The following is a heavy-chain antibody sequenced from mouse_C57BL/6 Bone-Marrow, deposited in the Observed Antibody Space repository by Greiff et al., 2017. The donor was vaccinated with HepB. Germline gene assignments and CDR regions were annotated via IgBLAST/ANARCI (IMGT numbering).Heavy chain of an antibody. CDR3: ARRGLDSSGTGFAY. J-gene: IGHJ3*01. V-gene: IGHV1-42*01. CDR1: GYSFTGYY. Sequence: EVQLQQSGPELVKPGASVKISCKASGYSFTGYYMNWVKQSPEKSLEWIGEINPSTGGTTYNQKFKANATLTVDKSSSTAYMQLKSLTSEDSAVYYCARRGLDSSGTGFAYWGQGTLVTVSA. D-gene: IGHD3-2*02. CDR2: INPSTGGT.